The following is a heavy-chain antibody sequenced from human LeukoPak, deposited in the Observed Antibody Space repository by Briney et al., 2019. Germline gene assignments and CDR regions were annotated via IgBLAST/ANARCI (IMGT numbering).Heavy chain of an antibody. CDR3: ASAYGPRIVLENWFDP. CDR2: IYYSGST. Sequence: PSETLSLTCTVSGGSISSSSYYWGWIRQPPGKGLEWIGSIYYSGSTYYNPSLKSRVTISVDTSKNQFSLKLSSVTAADTAVYYCASAYGPRIVLENWFDPWGQGTLVTVSS. CDR1: GGSISSSSYY. J-gene: IGHJ5*02. V-gene: IGHV4-39*01. D-gene: IGHD3-16*02.